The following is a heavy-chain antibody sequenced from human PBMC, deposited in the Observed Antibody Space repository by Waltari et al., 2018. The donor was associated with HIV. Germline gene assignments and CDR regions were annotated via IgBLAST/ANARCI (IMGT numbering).Heavy chain of an antibody. D-gene: IGHD3-9*01. V-gene: IGHV1-2*06. CDR2: INPNRGGT. CDR3: HYDILTGYYNGTSGPPDY. Sequence: QVQLVQSGAEVKKPGASVKVSCKASGYTFTGYYMHWVRQAPGQGLEWMGRINPNRGGTNYAQKFQGRVTMTRDTSISTAYMELSRLRSDDTAVYYCHYDILTGYYNGTSGPPDYWGQGTLVTVSS. CDR1: GYTFTGYY. J-gene: IGHJ4*02.